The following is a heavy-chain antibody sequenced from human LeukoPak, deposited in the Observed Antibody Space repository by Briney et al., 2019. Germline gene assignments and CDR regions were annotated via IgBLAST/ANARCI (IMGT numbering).Heavy chain of an antibody. CDR3: ARGYCSSTSCYLPYYYYGMDV. D-gene: IGHD2-2*01. V-gene: IGHV1-8*02. CDR2: MNPNSGNT. CDR1: GYTFTSYG. J-gene: IGHJ6*02. Sequence: ASVKVSCKASGYTFTSYGISWVRQAPGQGLEWMGWMNPNSGNTGYAQKFRGRVTMTRNTSISTAYMELSSLRSEDTAVYYCARGYCSSTSCYLPYYYYGMDVWGQGTTVTVSS.